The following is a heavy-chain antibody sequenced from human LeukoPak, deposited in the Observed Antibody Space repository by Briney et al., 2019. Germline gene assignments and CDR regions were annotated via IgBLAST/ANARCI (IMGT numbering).Heavy chain of an antibody. J-gene: IGHJ4*02. Sequence: GESLQISCKGSGYSFTSYWIAWVRQMPGKGLEWMGIIYPDDSDTRYSPSFQGQVTITADKSISTACLQWSSLKASDNAMYYCARQRRSSGWPNDYWGQGNLVTVSS. CDR3: ARQRRSSGWPNDY. CDR1: GYSFTSYW. CDR2: IYPDDSDT. D-gene: IGHD6-19*01. V-gene: IGHV5-51*01.